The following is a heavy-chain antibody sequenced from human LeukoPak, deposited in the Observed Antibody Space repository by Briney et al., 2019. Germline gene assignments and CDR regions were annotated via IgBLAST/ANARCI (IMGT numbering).Heavy chain of an antibody. CDR2: ISNSGSTI. CDR3: ARDGATAAFDI. Sequence: GGSLRLSCAVSGFTFSDYYMSWIRQAPGKGLEWVSYISNSGSTIYHADSVKGRFTISRDNAKNSLYLQMNSLRAEDTALYYCARDGATAAFDIWGQGTMVTVSS. J-gene: IGHJ3*02. D-gene: IGHD1-26*01. V-gene: IGHV3-11*01. CDR1: GFTFSDYY.